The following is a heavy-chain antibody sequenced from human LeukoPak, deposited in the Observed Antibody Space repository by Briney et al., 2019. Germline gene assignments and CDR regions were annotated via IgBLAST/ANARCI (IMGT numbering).Heavy chain of an antibody. CDR1: GFTFSSYA. V-gene: IGHV3-30-3*01. J-gene: IGHJ4*02. CDR2: ISYDGSNK. D-gene: IGHD6-6*01. Sequence: GGSLRLSCAASGFTFSSYAMHWVRQAPGKGLEWVAVISYDGSNKYYADSMKGRFTISRDNSKNTLYLQMNSLRAEDTAVYYCARAVGAARPGDYWGQGTLVTVSS. CDR3: ARAVGAARPGDY.